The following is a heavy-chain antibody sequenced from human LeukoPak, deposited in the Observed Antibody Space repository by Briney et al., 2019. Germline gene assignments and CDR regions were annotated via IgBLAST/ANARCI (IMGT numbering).Heavy chain of an antibody. CDR2: IIPILGIA. Sequence: KVSCKASGGTFSSYTISWVRQAPGQGLEGMGRIIPILGIANYAQKFQGRVTITADKSTSTAYMELSSLRSEDTAVYYCAMNVEMATPVGAFDIWGQGTMVTVSS. D-gene: IGHD5-24*01. CDR1: GGTFSSYT. CDR3: AMNVEMATPVGAFDI. V-gene: IGHV1-69*02. J-gene: IGHJ3*02.